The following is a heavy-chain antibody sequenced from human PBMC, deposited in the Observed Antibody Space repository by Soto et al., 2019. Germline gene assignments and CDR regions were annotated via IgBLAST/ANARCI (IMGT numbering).Heavy chain of an antibody. Sequence: GSLRLSCAASGFTFSSYSMNWVRQAPGKGLEWVSSISSSSSYTYYADSVKGRFTISRDNAKNSLYLQMNSLRAEDTAVYYCARDHHRYSGYDYVDYWGQGTLVTVSS. V-gene: IGHV3-21*04. CDR2: ISSSSSYT. CDR3: ARDHHRYSGYDYVDY. J-gene: IGHJ4*02. D-gene: IGHD5-12*01. CDR1: GFTFSSYS.